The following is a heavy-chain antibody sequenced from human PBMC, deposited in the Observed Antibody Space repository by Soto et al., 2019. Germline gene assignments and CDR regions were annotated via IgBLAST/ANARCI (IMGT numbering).Heavy chain of an antibody. V-gene: IGHV5-51*03. D-gene: IGHD4-17*01. CDR1: GYSFTSYW. J-gene: IGHJ6*02. CDR3: ARGDRDGYNYPYYGYGMDV. Sequence: EVQLVQSGAEVKKPGESLKISCKGSGYSFTSYWIGWVRQMPGKGLEWMGIIYPGDSDTRYSPSFQGQVTISADKSISXAXXQWSSLKASDTAMYYCARGDRDGYNYPYYGYGMDVWGQGTTVTVSS. CDR2: IYPGDSDT.